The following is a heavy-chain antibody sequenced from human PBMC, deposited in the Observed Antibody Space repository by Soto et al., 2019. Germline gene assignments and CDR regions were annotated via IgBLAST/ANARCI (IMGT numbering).Heavy chain of an antibody. CDR3: ARDRRDGYNFDY. J-gene: IGHJ4*02. CDR2: IYYSGRT. CDR1: GGSISSYC. Sequence: TSETLCLTRTVSGGSISSYCGSWIRKPPGKGLEWIGYIYYSGRTNYNPSLKSRVTISVDTSKNQFSLKLSSVTAEDTAVYYCARDRRDGYNFDYWGQGTLVTV. V-gene: IGHV4-59*12. D-gene: IGHD5-12*01.